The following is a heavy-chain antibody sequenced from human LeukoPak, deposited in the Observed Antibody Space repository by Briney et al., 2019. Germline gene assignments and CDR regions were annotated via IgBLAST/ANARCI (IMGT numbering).Heavy chain of an antibody. CDR2: IIPIFGTA. Sequence: EASVKVSCKASGGTFSSYAISWVRQAPGQGLEWMGGIIPIFGTANYAQKFQGRVTITADESTSTAYMELSSLRSDDTAVYYCARVRRPENPRDPWYFDLWGRGTLVTVSS. D-gene: IGHD1-14*01. V-gene: IGHV1-69*13. CDR1: GGTFSSYA. J-gene: IGHJ2*01. CDR3: ARVRRPENPRDPWYFDL.